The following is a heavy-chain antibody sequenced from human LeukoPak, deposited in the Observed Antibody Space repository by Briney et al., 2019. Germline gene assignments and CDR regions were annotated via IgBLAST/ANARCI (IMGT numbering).Heavy chain of an antibody. CDR1: RYSISSGYY. J-gene: IGHJ4*02. V-gene: IGHV4-38-2*02. CDR2: IYHSGSA. Sequence: PSETLSLTCTVSRYSISSGYYWAWIRQPPGKGLEWIGSIYHSGSAYYNASLKSRVTISVDTSKNQFSLKVNSLTAADTALYYCARERIERYTYASSDFDYWGRGTLVTVSS. CDR3: ARERIERYTYASSDFDY. D-gene: IGHD5-18*01.